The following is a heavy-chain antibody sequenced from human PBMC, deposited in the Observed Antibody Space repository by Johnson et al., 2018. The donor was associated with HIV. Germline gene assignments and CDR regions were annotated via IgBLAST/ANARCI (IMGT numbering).Heavy chain of an antibody. CDR2: ISYDGSNK. CDR1: GFTFSSYA. V-gene: IGHV3-30-3*01. J-gene: IGHJ3*01. CDR3: ARDRGFGVVLINAFDL. Sequence: VQLVESGGGVVQPGRSLRLSCAASGFTFSSYAVHWVRQAPGKGLEWVAVISYDGSNKYYADSVKGRFTISRDNSKNTLYLQMNSLRAEDTAVYYCARDRGFGVVLINAFDLWGQGTMVTVSS. D-gene: IGHD3-3*01.